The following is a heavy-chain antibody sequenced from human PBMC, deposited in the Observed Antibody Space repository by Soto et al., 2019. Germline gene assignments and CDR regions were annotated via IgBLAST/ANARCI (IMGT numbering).Heavy chain of an antibody. D-gene: IGHD3-3*01. CDR3: ASPAGELRFLEWLPHYYYYGMDV. V-gene: IGHV4-59*08. CDR1: GGSISSYY. Sequence: PSETLSLTCTVSGGSISSYYWSWIRQPPGKGLEWIGYIYYSGSTNYNPSLKSRVTISVDTSKNQFSLKLSSVTAADTAVYYCASPAGELRFLEWLPHYYYYGMDVWGRGTTVTVSS. CDR2: IYYSGST. J-gene: IGHJ6*02.